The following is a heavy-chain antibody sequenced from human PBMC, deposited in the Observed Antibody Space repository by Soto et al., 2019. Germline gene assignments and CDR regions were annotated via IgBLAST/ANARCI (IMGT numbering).Heavy chain of an antibody. D-gene: IGHD2-2*01. CDR2: IIPIFGTA. V-gene: IGHV1-69*01. CDR3: AGVVPAARTRGDYDGMDV. Sequence: QVQLVQSGAEVKKPGSSVKVSCKASGGTFSSYAISWVRQAPGQGLEWMGGIIPIFGTANYAQKFQGRVTITADESTSTAYMELSSLRSEDTAVYYCAGVVPAARTRGDYDGMDVWGQGTTVTVSS. J-gene: IGHJ6*02. CDR1: GGTFSSYA.